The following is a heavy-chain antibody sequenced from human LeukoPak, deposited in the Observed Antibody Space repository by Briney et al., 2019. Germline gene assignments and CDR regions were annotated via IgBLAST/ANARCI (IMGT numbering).Heavy chain of an antibody. J-gene: IGHJ4*02. Sequence: SQTLSLTCTVSGGSISSCSYYWSWIRQPAGKGLEWIGRIYTSGSTNYNPSLKSRVTISVDTSKNQFSLKLSSVTAADTAVYYCARLVPAAIWGQGTLVTVSS. CDR2: IYTSGST. CDR3: ARLVPAAI. CDR1: GGSISSCSYY. V-gene: IGHV4-61*02. D-gene: IGHD2-2*01.